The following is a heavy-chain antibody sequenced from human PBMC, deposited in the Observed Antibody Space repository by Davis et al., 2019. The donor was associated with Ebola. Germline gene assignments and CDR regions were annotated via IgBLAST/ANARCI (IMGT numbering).Heavy chain of an antibody. J-gene: IGHJ4*02. Sequence: GESLKISCAASGFTFSSNAMSWVRQAPGKGLEWVSAITGSGSSTYYAGSVKGRFTISRDNSQDTLSLQMNSLRAEDTAIYYCAKTGTDFGDYVGYFDYWGQGTLVTVFS. D-gene: IGHD4-17*01. V-gene: IGHV3-23*01. CDR2: ITGSGSST. CDR1: GFTFSSNA. CDR3: AKTGTDFGDYVGYFDY.